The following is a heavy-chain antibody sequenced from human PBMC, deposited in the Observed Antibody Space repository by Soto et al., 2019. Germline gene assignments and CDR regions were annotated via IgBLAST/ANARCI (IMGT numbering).Heavy chain of an antibody. Sequence: GGSLRLSCAASGFTVSSNYMSWVRQAPGKGLEWVSVIYSGGSTYYADSVKGRFTISRDNTKNTLYLQMNSLRAEDTAVYYCARDRVSGSGSPTYYFDYWGQGTLVTVSS. CDR1: GFTVSSNY. D-gene: IGHD3-10*01. CDR2: IYSGGST. V-gene: IGHV3-66*01. J-gene: IGHJ4*02. CDR3: ARDRVSGSGSPTYYFDY.